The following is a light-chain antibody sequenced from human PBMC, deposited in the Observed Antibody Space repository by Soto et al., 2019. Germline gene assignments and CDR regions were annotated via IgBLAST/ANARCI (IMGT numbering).Light chain of an antibody. Sequence: QSVLTQPASVSGSPGQSITISCTGTSSDVGGYNYVSWYQQHPGKAPKLMIYDVSNRPSGVSNRFSGSKSGNTASLTISGLQAEGEADYYCCSYTSSSPNVFGTGTKLTVL. CDR3: CSYTSSSPNV. J-gene: IGLJ1*01. CDR1: SSDVGGYNY. CDR2: DVS. V-gene: IGLV2-14*01.